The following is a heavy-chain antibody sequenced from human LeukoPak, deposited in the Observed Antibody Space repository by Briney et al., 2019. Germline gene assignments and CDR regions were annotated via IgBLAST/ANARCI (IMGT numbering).Heavy chain of an antibody. J-gene: IGHJ4*02. Sequence: ASVKVSCKASGYRFTGYHIHWVRQAPGQGLEFVGWIYPPTGGTVLAGKFQGRVTMTRDTSIAAAYMELSGLTFDDTAVYYCVRENWYYDHWGQGTLVTVSS. V-gene: IGHV1-2*02. CDR2: IYPPTGGT. CDR3: VRENWYYDH. D-gene: IGHD3-16*01. CDR1: GYRFTGYH.